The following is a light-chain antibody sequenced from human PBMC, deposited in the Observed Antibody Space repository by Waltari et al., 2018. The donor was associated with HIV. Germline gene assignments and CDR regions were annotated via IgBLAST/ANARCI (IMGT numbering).Light chain of an antibody. V-gene: IGLV1-40*01. CDR3: QSYDSSLSAYV. J-gene: IGLJ1*01. CDR1: SSNIGAGYD. Sequence: QSVLTQSPSVSGAPGQRVTISCTGTSSNIGAGYDVHWFQHLPGTAPKLLVSSDNTRPSGVPDRFPASKSGTSASLAISGLQVDDEATYYCQSYDSSLSAYVFGPGTKVTVL. CDR2: SDN.